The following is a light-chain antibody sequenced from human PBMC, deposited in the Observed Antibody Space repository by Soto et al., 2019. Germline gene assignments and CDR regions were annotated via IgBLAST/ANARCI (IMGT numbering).Light chain of an antibody. Sequence: QSALAQPASVSGSPGQSITISCTWTSDDVGAYNSVSWYQQLPHKAPQVILYKGTQRPSGVSSRFSGSTSGKAASLTISGRQADDEADYFCCSSAPESTYVFGTGTKVTVL. J-gene: IGLJ1*01. CDR2: KGT. CDR3: CSSAPESTYV. CDR1: SDDVGAYNS. V-gene: IGLV2-23*01.